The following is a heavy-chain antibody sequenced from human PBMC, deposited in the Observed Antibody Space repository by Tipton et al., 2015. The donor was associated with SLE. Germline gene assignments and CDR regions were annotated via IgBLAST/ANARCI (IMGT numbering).Heavy chain of an antibody. CDR3: ARGRRGYTAYVVPDY. J-gene: IGHJ4*02. D-gene: IGHD5-12*01. CDR2: IYHSGNT. Sequence: LRLSCPVSGASITSHYWSWIRQSPGKGLEWIGEIYHSGNTNYNPSLKSRVTMSVDKSKNQFSLKLSSVTAADTAVYYCARGRRGYTAYVVPDYWGQGAQVTVSS. CDR1: GASITSHY. V-gene: IGHV4-59*11.